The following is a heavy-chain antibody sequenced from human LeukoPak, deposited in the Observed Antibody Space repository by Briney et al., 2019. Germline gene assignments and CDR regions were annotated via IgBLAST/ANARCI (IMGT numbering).Heavy chain of an antibody. D-gene: IGHD2-15*01. V-gene: IGHV3-23*01. CDR2: TSGSGGST. J-gene: IGHJ5*02. CDR1: GFTFSSYA. CDR3: ANGGLYCSGGSCYPSPDWFDP. Sequence: GGSLRLSCAASGFTFSSYAMSWVRQAPGKGLEWVSATSGSGGSTYYADSVKGRFTISRDNSKNTLYLQMNSLRAEDTAVYYCANGGLYCSGGSCYPSPDWFDPWGQGTLVTVSS.